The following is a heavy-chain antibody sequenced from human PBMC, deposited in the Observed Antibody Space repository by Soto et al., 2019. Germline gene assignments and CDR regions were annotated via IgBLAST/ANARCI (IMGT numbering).Heavy chain of an antibody. D-gene: IGHD3-22*01. V-gene: IGHV1-18*04. CDR3: ARLVLGLHAYYYDSSGYYQDY. CDR2: ISAYNGNT. J-gene: IGHJ4*02. Sequence: ASVKVSCKASGYTFTSYGISWVRQAPGQGLEWMGWISAYNGNTNYAQKLQGRVTMTTDTSTSTAYMELRSLRSDDTAVYYCARLVLGLHAYYYDSSGYYQDYWGQGTLVTVSS. CDR1: GYTFTSYG.